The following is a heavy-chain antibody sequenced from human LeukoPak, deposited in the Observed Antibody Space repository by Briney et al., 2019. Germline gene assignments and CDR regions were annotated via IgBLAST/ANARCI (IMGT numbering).Heavy chain of an antibody. J-gene: IGHJ4*02. V-gene: IGHV4-59*01. Sequence: SETLSLTCIVSGGSTGSYYWSWIRQPPGKGLEWIGHIYYSGSTDYNPSLTSRVTISVDTSKNQFSLRLSSVTAADTAVYYCARDRSDGSGYYGYYFDYWGQGTLVSVSS. CDR1: GGSTGSYY. CDR3: ARDRSDGSGYYGYYFDY. D-gene: IGHD3-22*01. CDR2: IYYSGST.